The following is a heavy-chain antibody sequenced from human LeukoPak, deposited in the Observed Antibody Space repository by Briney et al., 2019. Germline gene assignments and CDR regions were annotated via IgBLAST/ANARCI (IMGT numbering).Heavy chain of an antibody. CDR2: IRYDGSNK. J-gene: IGHJ4*02. V-gene: IGHV3-30*02. CDR1: GFTFSSYG. D-gene: IGHD3-16*01. Sequence: PGGSLRLSCATSGFTFSSYGMHWVRQAPGKGLEWVAFIRYDGSNKDYVDSVKGRSTISRDNSKNTLYLQMNSLRAEDTAVYYCAKDSLADIDYWGQGTLVTVSS. CDR3: AKDSLADIDY.